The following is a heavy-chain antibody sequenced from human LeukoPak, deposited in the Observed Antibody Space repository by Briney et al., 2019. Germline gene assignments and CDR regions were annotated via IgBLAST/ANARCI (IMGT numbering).Heavy chain of an antibody. CDR2: ISGSGGST. Sequence: GGSLRLSCAASGFVFTTNYLSWVRQAPGKGLEWVSAISGSGGSTYYADSVRGRFTISRDNSKNTLYLQMNSLRAEDTAVYYCAKSDYSNYNPDYWGQGTLVTVSS. V-gene: IGHV3-23*01. CDR1: GFVFTTNY. CDR3: AKSDYSNYNPDY. D-gene: IGHD4-11*01. J-gene: IGHJ4*02.